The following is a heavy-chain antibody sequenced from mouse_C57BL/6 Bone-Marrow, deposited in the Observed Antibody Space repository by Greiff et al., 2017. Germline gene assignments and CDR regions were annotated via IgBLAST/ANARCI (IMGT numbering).Heavy chain of an antibody. J-gene: IGHJ1*03. V-gene: IGHV5-9-1*02. D-gene: IGHD1-1*01. CDR3: TRDETVVATDWYFDV. Sequence: EVQLVESGEGLVKPGGSLKLSCAASGFTFSSYAMSWVRQTPEKRLEWVAYISSGGDYIYYADTVKGRFTISRDNARNTLYLQMSSLKSEDTAMYYCTRDETVVATDWYFDVWGTGTTVTVSS. CDR1: GFTFSSYA. CDR2: ISSGGDYI.